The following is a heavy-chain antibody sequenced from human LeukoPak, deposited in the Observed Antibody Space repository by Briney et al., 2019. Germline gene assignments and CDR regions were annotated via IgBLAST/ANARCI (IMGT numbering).Heavy chain of an antibody. CDR1: VLTFSSYS. CDR3: ARDGGHYGGNSFDY. D-gene: IGHD4-23*01. J-gene: IGHJ4*02. Sequence: PGGSLRLSCAASVLTFSSYSINWVRQAPGKGLEWVSSISSSSSYIYYADSVKGRFTISRDNAKNSLYLQMNSLRAEDTAVYYCARDGGHYGGNSFDYWGQGTLVTVSS. CDR2: ISSSSSYI. V-gene: IGHV3-21*01.